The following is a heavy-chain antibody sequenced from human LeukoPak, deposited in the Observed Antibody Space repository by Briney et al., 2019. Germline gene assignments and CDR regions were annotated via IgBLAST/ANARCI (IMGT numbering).Heavy chain of an antibody. V-gene: IGHV1-2*02. CDR3: AREYYDSSTYNQEAIDY. CDR2: XXPNSXXX. Sequence: ASVKVSCKASGYTFTDYYMHXXRQAPGQXXXXXXXXXPNSXXXXXXXXXXXXXXXXXDTSISTAYMELSRLRSDDTAVYYCAREYYDSSTYNQEAIDYWGQGTLVTVSS. D-gene: IGHD3-22*01. CDR1: GYTFTDYY. J-gene: IGHJ4*02.